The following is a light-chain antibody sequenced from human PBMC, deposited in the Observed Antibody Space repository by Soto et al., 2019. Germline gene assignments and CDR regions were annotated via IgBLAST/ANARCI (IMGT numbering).Light chain of an antibody. V-gene: IGLV2-14*01. CDR3: NSYTSSSTFV. Sequence: QSALTQPASVSASPGQSITISCTGTTSDVAGYNYVSWYQQHPGLAPKLLIYGVNNRPSGISSRFSGSRSGNTASLTISGLQSKDEAEYYCNSYTSSSTFVFGTGTKLTVL. J-gene: IGLJ1*01. CDR2: GVN. CDR1: TSDVAGYNY.